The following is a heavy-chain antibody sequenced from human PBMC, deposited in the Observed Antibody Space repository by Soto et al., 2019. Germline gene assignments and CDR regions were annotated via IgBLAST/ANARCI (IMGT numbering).Heavy chain of an antibody. V-gene: IGHV5-51*01. CDR3: ARHYASRRDTAMVTPYYYYGMDV. Sequence: GESLKISCKGSGYSFTSYWIGWVRQMPGKGLEWMGIIYPGDSDTRYSPSFQGQVTISADKSISTAYLQWSSLKTSDTAMYYCARHYASRRDTAMVTPYYYYGMDVWGQGTTVTVSS. CDR2: IYPGDSDT. D-gene: IGHD5-18*01. J-gene: IGHJ6*02. CDR1: GYSFTSYW.